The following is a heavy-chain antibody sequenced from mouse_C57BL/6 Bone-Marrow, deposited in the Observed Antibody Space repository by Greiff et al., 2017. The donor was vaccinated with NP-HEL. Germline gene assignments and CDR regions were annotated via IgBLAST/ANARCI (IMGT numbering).Heavy chain of an antibody. CDR1: GYTFTSYT. CDR3: ARKIDYYGNAMDY. V-gene: IGHV1-4*01. J-gene: IGHJ4*01. D-gene: IGHD1-1*01. Sequence: VQLVESGAELARPGASVKMSCKASGYTFTSYTMHWVKQRPGQGLEWIGYINPSSGYTKYNQKFKDKATLTADKSSSTAYMQLSSLTSEDSAVYYCARKIDYYGNAMDYWGQGTSVTVSS. CDR2: INPSSGYT.